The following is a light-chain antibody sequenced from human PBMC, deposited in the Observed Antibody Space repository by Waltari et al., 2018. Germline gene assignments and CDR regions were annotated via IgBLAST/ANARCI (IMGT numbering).Light chain of an antibody. CDR2: DAS. V-gene: IGKV3D-15*01. CDR3: QQESNWSYS. Sequence: EIVMTQSPAPLSLSPGERPTLSCRASQSVSSRLAWYQQKPGQAPRLLIYDASSRATGIPDRFSGSGSGTEFTLTISSLEPEDVAVYFCQQESNWSYSFGQGTKVEIK. CDR1: QSVSSR. J-gene: IGKJ2*03.